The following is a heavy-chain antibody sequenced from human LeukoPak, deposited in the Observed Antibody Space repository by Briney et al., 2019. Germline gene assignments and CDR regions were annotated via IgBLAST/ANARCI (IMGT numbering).Heavy chain of an antibody. J-gene: IGHJ6*02. CDR3: ARDGHSSSWCGLYYYYGMDA. Sequence: PGGSLRLSCAASGFTFSSYGMHWVRQAPGKGLEWVAVIWYDGSNKYYADSVKGRFTISRDNSKNTLYLQMNSLRAEDTAVYYCARDGHSSSWCGLYYYYGMDAWGQGTTVTVSS. D-gene: IGHD6-13*01. V-gene: IGHV3-33*01. CDR2: IWYDGSNK. CDR1: GFTFSSYG.